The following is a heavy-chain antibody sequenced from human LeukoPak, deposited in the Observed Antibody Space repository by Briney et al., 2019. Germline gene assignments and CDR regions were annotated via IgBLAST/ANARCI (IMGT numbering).Heavy chain of an antibody. Sequence: GGSLRLSCAASGFTFSSYSMNWVRQAPGKGLEWVSYISSSSSTIYYADSVKGRFTISRDNAKNSLYLQMNSLRAEDTAVYYCARDHTDMVRGAEDAFDIWGQGTMVTVSS. CDR3: ARDHTDMVRGAEDAFDI. D-gene: IGHD3-10*01. J-gene: IGHJ3*02. V-gene: IGHV3-48*01. CDR2: ISSSSSTI. CDR1: GFTFSSYS.